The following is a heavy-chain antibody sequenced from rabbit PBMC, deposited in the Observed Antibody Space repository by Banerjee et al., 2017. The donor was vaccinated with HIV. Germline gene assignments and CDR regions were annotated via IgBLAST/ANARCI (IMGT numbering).Heavy chain of an antibody. CDR3: ARGDYYSSTYGGYAYAFGL. D-gene: IGHD6-1*01. V-gene: IGHV1S40*01. Sequence: ASWAKGRFTISKTSSTTVTLQMTSLTAADTATYFCARGDYYSSTYGGYAYAFGLWGQGTLVTVS. J-gene: IGHJ4*01.